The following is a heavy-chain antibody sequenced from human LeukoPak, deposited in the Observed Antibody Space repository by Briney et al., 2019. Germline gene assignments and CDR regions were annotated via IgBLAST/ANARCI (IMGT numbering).Heavy chain of an antibody. CDR3: ARDNSVGDVAWWFDP. J-gene: IGHJ5*02. V-gene: IGHV1-46*01. Sequence: GASVKVSCKASGYTFINHWMHWVRQAPGQGLEWVGLINPTGTTTLYAQKFQGRITLTRDMSATTDYMELSSLRSEDTAVYYCARDNSVGDVAWWFDPWGQGTLVTVSS. CDR2: INPTGTTT. CDR1: GYTFINHW. D-gene: IGHD1-26*01.